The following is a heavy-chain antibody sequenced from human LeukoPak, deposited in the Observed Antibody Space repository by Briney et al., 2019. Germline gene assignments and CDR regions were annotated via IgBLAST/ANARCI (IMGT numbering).Heavy chain of an antibody. D-gene: IGHD6-19*01. J-gene: IGHJ4*02. CDR1: GFTFSDHW. CDR3: ARGSSGWYVDY. CDR2: IYNDGGRT. V-gene: IGHV3-74*01. Sequence: GGSLRPSCAASGFTFSDHWMHWVRQAPGKGLEWLSRIYNDGGRTSYADSVKGRFTISRDSGKNTLFLQLNSLRAEDTAVYYCARGSSGWYVDYWGQGTLVTVSS.